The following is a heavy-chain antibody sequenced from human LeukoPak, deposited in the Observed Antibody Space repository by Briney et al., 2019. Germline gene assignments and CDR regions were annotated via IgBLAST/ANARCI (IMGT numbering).Heavy chain of an antibody. CDR3: ASWAGNTQSDSWSGPFDY. V-gene: IGHV3-11*01. D-gene: IGHD3-3*01. CDR2: ISSSGSTI. CDR1: GFTFSDYY. J-gene: IGHJ4*02. Sequence: GGSLRLSCAASGFTFSDYYMSWLRQAPGKGLEWVSYISSSGSTIYYADSVKGRFTISRDNAKNSLYLQMNSLRAEDTAVYYCASWAGNTQSDSWSGPFDYWGQGTLVTVSS.